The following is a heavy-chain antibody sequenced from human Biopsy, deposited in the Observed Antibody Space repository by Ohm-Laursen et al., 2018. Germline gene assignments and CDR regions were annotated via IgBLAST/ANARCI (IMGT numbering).Heavy chain of an antibody. CDR2: SYYSVMT. Sequence: GTLSLTCTVSGDSVTKYYWSWIRQPPGKGLEWIGHSYYSVMTSYNPSLQSRVSISVDTSRNQVSLTLSSVTAADTAVYYCVRVSVTAYTLPRWFFDLWGRGTLVTVSS. V-gene: IGHV4-59*02. J-gene: IGHJ2*01. CDR3: VRVSVTAYTLPRWFFDL. D-gene: IGHD2-21*02. CDR1: GDSVTKYY.